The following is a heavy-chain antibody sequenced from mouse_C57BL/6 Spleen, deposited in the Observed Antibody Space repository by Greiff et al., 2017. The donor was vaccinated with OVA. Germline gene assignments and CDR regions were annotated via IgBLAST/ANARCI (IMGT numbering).Heavy chain of an antibody. CDR2: IDPEDGDT. CDR1: GFNIKDYY. V-gene: IGHV14-1*01. Sequence: EVQLQQSGAELVKPGASVKLSCTASGFNIKDYYMHWVKQRPEQGLEWIGRIDPEDGDTKYTPKFQGKATLTADTSSNTAYLQLSSLTSEDTAVYYCASGRHYAMDYWGQGTSVTVSS. J-gene: IGHJ4*01. CDR3: ASGRHYAMDY. D-gene: IGHD4-1*01.